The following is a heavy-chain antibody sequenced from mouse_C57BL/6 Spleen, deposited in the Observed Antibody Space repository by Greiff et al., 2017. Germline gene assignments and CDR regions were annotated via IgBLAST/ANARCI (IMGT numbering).Heavy chain of an antibody. V-gene: IGHV5-17*01. CDR1: GFTFSDYG. D-gene: IGHD1-1*01. CDR3: VRQLRTSWFAY. J-gene: IGHJ3*01. CDR2: ISSGSSTI. Sequence: EVHLVESGGGLVKPGGSLKLSCAASGFTFSDYGMHWVRQAPEKGLEWVAYISSGSSTIYYADTVKGRFTISRDNAKNTLFLQMTSLTSEDTAMYYCVRQLRTSWFAYWGKGILVTVSA.